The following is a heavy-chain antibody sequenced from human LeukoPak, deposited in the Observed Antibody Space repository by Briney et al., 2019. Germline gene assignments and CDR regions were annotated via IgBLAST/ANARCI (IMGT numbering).Heavy chain of an antibody. D-gene: IGHD2-2*01. CDR3: ARSPRVTVVVPAAISY. CDR1: GFTFSDYY. V-gene: IGHV3-11*04. Sequence: GGSLRLSCAASGFTFSDYYMSWIRQAPGKGLEWVSYISSSGSTIYYADSVKGRFTISRDNDKNSLYLKMNSLRAEDTAVYYCARSPRVTVVVPAAISYWGQGTLVTVSS. J-gene: IGHJ4*02. CDR2: ISSSGSTI.